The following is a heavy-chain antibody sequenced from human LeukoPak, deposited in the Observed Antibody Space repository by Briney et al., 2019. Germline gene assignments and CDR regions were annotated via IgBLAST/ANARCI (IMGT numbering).Heavy chain of an antibody. J-gene: IGHJ4*02. V-gene: IGHV4-34*01. D-gene: IGHD3-9*01. Sequence: SETLSLTCAVYGGSFSGYYWSWSRQPPGKGLEWIGEINHSGSTNYNPSLKSRVTISVDTSKNQFSLKLSSVTAADTAVYYCARHPGTGLRYFDWLLSNGPFDYWGQGTLVTVSS. CDR1: GGSFSGYY. CDR2: INHSGST. CDR3: ARHPGTGLRYFDWLLSNGPFDY.